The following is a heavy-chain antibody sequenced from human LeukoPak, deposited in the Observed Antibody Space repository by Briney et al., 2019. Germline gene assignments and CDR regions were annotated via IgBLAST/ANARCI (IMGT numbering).Heavy chain of an antibody. D-gene: IGHD3-22*01. Sequence: SETLSLTCTVSGGSIGWDYWSWIRQSAGKGLEWIGRIYKSGSTNYNPSFRSRVTMSVDTSKNQFSLSVTSVIAADTAVYYCAREEYFQDSNGYSYYFHSWGQGSLVTVSS. CDR1: GGSIGWDY. J-gene: IGHJ4*02. CDR3: AREEYFQDSNGYSYYFHS. V-gene: IGHV4-4*07. CDR2: IYKSGST.